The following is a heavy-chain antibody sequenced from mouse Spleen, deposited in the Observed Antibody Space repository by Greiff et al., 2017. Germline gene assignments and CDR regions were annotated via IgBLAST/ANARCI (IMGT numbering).Heavy chain of an antibody. CDR3: ARQRDYRYDAGFAY. D-gene: IGHD2-14*01. CDR1: GFTFSDYG. CDR2: ISSGSSTI. Sequence: DVMLVESGGGLVKPGGSLKLSCAASGFTFSDYGMHWVRQAPEKGLEWVAYISSGSSTIYYADTVKGRFTISRDNAKNTLFLQMTRLRSEDTAMYYCARQRDYRYDAGFAYWGQGTLVTVSA. V-gene: IGHV5-17*01. J-gene: IGHJ3*01.